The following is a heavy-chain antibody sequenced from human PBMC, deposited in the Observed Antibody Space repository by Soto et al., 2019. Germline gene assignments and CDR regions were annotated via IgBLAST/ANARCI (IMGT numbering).Heavy chain of an antibody. D-gene: IGHD3-10*01. CDR2: ISAYNGNT. V-gene: IGHV1-18*01. Sequence: ALVKVSCKASGYTLTSYGIHWGGQAPGQGLEWMGWISAYNGNTNYAQKLQGRVTMTTDTSTSTAYMELRSLRSDDTAVYYCARDRRYYYGSGTPGDDSGQGTLVTVSS. CDR1: GYTLTSYG. CDR3: ARDRRYYYGSGTPGDD. J-gene: IGHJ4*02.